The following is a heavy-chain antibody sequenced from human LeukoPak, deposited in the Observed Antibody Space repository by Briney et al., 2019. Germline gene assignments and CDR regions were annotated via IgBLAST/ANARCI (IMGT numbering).Heavy chain of an antibody. V-gene: IGHV3-48*01. Sequence: GGSLRLSCEVSGFTFGSNDMHWVRQAPGKGLEWVSYISSSSSTIYYADSVKGRFTISRDNAKSSLYLQMNSLRVDDSAVYYCVTDFPVYWGQGTLVTVSS. CDR3: VTDFPVY. CDR2: ISSSSSTI. J-gene: IGHJ4*02. CDR1: GFTFGSND.